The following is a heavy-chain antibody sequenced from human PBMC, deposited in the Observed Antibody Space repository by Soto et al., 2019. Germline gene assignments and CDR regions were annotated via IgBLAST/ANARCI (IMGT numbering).Heavy chain of an antibody. CDR1: GFTFCGYW. Sequence: EVQLVESGGGLVQPGGSLRLFCAASGFTFCGYWMSWVRQAPGKGLEWVANIKQDGSEQFYVDSVKGRFTISRDNAKNSLYLQMNSLRAEDTAVYYCAREAVWGQGTTVTVSS. CDR3: AREAV. J-gene: IGHJ6*02. CDR2: IKQDGSEQ. V-gene: IGHV3-7*05.